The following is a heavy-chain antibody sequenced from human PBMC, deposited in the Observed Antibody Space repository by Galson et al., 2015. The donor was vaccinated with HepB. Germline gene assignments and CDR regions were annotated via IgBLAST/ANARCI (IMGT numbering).Heavy chain of an antibody. Sequence: LRLSCAASGFTFDDYAMHWVRQAPGKGLEWVSGISWNSGSIGYADSVKGRFTISRDNAKNSLYLQMNSLRAEDTALYYCAKAHVGYDSSGYYFDYWGQGTLVTVSS. V-gene: IGHV3-9*01. CDR1: GFTFDDYA. CDR2: ISWNSGSI. CDR3: AKAHVGYDSSGYYFDY. J-gene: IGHJ4*02. D-gene: IGHD3-22*01.